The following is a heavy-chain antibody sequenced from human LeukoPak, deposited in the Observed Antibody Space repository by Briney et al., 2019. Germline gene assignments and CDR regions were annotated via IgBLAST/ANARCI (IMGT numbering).Heavy chain of an antibody. Sequence: PGGSLRLSCAASGFTVSSNYMSWVRQAPGKGLEWVSVIYSGGSTYYADSVKGRFTISRDNSKNTLYLQMNSLRAEDTAVYYRAREEGKQWLAFDYWGQGTLVTVSS. CDR3: AREEGKQWLAFDY. V-gene: IGHV3-66*02. CDR1: GFTVSSNY. CDR2: IYSGGST. D-gene: IGHD6-19*01. J-gene: IGHJ4*02.